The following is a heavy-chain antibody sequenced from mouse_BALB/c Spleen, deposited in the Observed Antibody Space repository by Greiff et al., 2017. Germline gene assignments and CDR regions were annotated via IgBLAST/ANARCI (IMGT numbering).Heavy chain of an antibody. CDR2: IDPGSGST. V-gene: IGHV1-55*01. Sequence: QVQLQQPGAELVKPGTSVKLSCKASGYNFTSYWINWVKLRPGQGLEWIGDIDPGSGSTNYNEKFKSKATLTVDTSSSTAYMQLSSLASADSALYYCARYDGYWAYWGQGTLVTVSA. CDR1: GYNFTSYW. D-gene: IGHD2-3*01. J-gene: IGHJ3*01. CDR3: ARYDGYWAY.